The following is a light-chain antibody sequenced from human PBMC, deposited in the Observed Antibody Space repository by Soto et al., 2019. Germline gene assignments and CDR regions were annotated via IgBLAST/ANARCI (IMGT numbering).Light chain of an antibody. Sequence: DIHMTQSPPTLSASVGDRVTLTCRASQSISGWLAWYQQKPGTAPKLLIYKATTLQSGVPSRFSGSGSGTEFTLAISSLEPDDFATYYCQEYETFSPWTFGQGTKVDIK. J-gene: IGKJ1*01. CDR2: KAT. V-gene: IGKV1-5*03. CDR3: QEYETFSPWT. CDR1: QSISGW.